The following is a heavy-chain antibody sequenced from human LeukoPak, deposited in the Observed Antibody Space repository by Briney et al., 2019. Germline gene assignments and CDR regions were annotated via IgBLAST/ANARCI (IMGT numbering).Heavy chain of an antibody. D-gene: IGHD6-13*01. J-gene: IGHJ4*02. CDR1: GFTFGDCA. CDR2: IRSKAYGGTT. CDR3: TRDKIAAAGDY. V-gene: IGHV3-49*04. Sequence: GGSLRLSCTASGFTFGDCAMSWVRQAPGKGLEWVGFIRSKAYGGTTEYAASVKGRFTISRDDSKSIAYLQMNSLKTEDTAVYYCTRDKIAAAGDYWGREPWSPSPQ.